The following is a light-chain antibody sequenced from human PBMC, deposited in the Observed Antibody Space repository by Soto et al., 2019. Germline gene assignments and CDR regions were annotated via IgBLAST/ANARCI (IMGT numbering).Light chain of an antibody. CDR3: QQYDSSSWT. J-gene: IGKJ1*01. Sequence: EIVLTQSPATLSLSPGERATLSCRASQSVSSSYLAWYQQKPGQAPRLLIYGASSRATGIPDRFSGSGSGTDFTLTISRLEPEDFAVYYCQQYDSSSWTFDQGTKVEIK. V-gene: IGKV3-20*01. CDR1: QSVSSSY. CDR2: GAS.